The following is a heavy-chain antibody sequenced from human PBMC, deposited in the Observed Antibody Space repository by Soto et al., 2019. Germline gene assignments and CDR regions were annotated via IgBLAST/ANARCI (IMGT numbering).Heavy chain of an antibody. CDR1: GYTFTSYG. D-gene: IGHD6-13*01. Sequence: ASVKVSCKASGYTFTSYGISWVRQAPGQGLEWMGWISAYNGNTNYAQKLQGRVTITTDASTSTAYMELRSLRSDDTAVYYCARGPSIAAAGSTDPWGQGTLVTVSS. CDR2: ISAYNGNT. V-gene: IGHV1-18*04. CDR3: ARGPSIAAAGSTDP. J-gene: IGHJ5*02.